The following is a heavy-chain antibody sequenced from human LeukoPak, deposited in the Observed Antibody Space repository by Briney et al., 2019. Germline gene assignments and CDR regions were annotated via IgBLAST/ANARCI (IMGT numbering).Heavy chain of an antibody. CDR1: GFTFSSYG. CDR2: ISYDGSNK. J-gene: IGHJ6*02. CDR3: AKARLMAAPFYYYGMDV. D-gene: IGHD5-24*01. V-gene: IGHV3-30*18. Sequence: PGGSLRLSCAASGFTFSSYGMHWVRQAPGKGLEWVAVISYDGSNKYYADSVKGRFTISRDNSKNTLYLQMNSLRAEDTAVYYCAKARLMAAPFYYYGMDVWGPGTTVTVSS.